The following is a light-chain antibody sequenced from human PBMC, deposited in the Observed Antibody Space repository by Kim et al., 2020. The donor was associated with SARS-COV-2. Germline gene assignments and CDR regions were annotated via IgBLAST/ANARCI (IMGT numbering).Light chain of an antibody. CDR1: SSNMGAGYG. CDR3: QSYDSSLSGSSV. V-gene: IGLV1-40*01. CDR2: NTS. Sequence: RVNISCTASSSNMGAGYGVHWYQQLPGTAPKLLIYNTSYRPSGVPDRFSGSKSGTSASLAITGLQAEDEADYYCQSYDSSLSGSSVFGTGTKVTVL. J-gene: IGLJ1*01.